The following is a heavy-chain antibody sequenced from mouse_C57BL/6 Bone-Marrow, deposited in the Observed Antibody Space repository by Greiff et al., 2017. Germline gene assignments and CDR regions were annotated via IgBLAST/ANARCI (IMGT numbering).Heavy chain of an antibody. CDR1: GYTFTSYW. V-gene: IGHV1-55*01. CDR3: ARGNYCCAMDY. CDR2: IYPGSGST. D-gene: IGHD2-1*01. J-gene: IGHJ4*01. Sequence: VQLQQPGAELVKPGASVKMSCKASGYTFTSYWITWVKQRPGQGLEWIGDIYPGSGSTNYNEKFKSKATLTVDTSSSTAYMQLSSLTSEDSAVYYCARGNYCCAMDYWGQGTSVNVSS.